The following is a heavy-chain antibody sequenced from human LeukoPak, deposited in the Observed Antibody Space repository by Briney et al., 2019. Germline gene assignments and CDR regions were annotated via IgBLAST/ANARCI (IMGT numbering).Heavy chain of an antibody. D-gene: IGHD1-26*01. CDR2: IYTSGST. CDR1: GGSISSYY. CDR3: AREGSPGPGGRELPFDY. J-gene: IGHJ4*02. Sequence: PSETLSLTCTVSGGSISSYYWSWIRQPAGKGLEWIGRIYTSGSTNYNPSLKSRVTMSVDTSKNQFSLKLSSVTAADTAVYYCAREGSPGPGGRELPFDYWGQGTLVTVSS. V-gene: IGHV4-4*07.